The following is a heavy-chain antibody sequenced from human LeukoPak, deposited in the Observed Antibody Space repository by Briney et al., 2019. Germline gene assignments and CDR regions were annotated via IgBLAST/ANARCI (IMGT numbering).Heavy chain of an antibody. D-gene: IGHD3-10*01. CDR3: ARDIGDLWFGELGFDY. J-gene: IGHJ4*02. CDR1: GYTFTGYY. CDR2: INPNSGGT. Sequence: GASVKVSCKASGYTFTGYYMHWVRQAPGQGLEWMGWINPNSGGTNYAQKFQGRVTMTRDTSISTAYMELSRLRSDDTAVYYCARDIGDLWFGELGFDYWGQGTLVTVSS. V-gene: IGHV1-2*02.